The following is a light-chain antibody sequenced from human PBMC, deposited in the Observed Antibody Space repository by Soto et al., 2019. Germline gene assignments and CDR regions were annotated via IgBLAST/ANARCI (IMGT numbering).Light chain of an antibody. CDR1: QSISSW. CDR3: QQYNSYSWT. Sequence: DIQMTQSPSTLSASVGDRVTITCRASQSISSWLTWYQQKPGKAPKLLIDDASSLESGVPSRFSGSGSGTEFTLTISSLQPDDFATYYFQQYNSYSWTFGQGTKVEIK. V-gene: IGKV1-5*01. J-gene: IGKJ1*01. CDR2: DAS.